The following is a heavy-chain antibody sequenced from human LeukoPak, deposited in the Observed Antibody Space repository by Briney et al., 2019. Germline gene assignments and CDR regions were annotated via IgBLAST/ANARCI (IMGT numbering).Heavy chain of an antibody. Sequence: ASVTVSCKASGYTFTDYYMHWVRQAPGQGLEWMGWINPNSGGTNYAQKFQGRVTMTRDTSISTAYMELSRLRSDDTAVYYCARRSYSGSYYGSYYYYMDVWGKGTTVTVSS. CDR2: INPNSGGT. V-gene: IGHV1-2*02. J-gene: IGHJ6*03. D-gene: IGHD1-26*01. CDR1: GYTFTDYY. CDR3: ARRSYSGSYYGSYYYYMDV.